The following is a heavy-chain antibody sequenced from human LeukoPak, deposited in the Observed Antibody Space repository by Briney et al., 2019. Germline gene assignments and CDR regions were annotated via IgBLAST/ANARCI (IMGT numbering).Heavy chain of an antibody. J-gene: IGHJ4*02. Sequence: PSETLSLTCIVSDGSISSYYWSGIRQPPGKGLEWIGYISYSGYTNYSPSLKSRVTISVDTSKNQFSLKLSSVAAADTAVYYCARGQMAGYWGQGTLVTVSS. D-gene: IGHD5-24*01. CDR2: ISYSGYT. CDR1: DGSISSYY. V-gene: IGHV4-59*08. CDR3: ARGQMAGY.